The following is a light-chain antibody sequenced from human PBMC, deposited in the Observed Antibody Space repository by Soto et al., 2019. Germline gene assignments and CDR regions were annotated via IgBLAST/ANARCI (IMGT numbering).Light chain of an antibody. V-gene: IGKV1-5*03. Sequence: DIQMTQSPSTLAASVGDRVTITCRASQSISSWLAWYQQKPGKAPNLLIYRASSLESGVPSRFSGSESGADFTLTISSLPPDDFATYYCQQYNSFPWTFGQGTKVEIK. CDR2: RAS. CDR3: QQYNSFPWT. CDR1: QSISSW. J-gene: IGKJ1*01.